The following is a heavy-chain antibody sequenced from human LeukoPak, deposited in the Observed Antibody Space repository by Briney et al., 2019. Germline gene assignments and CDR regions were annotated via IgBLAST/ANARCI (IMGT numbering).Heavy chain of an antibody. CDR1: GFTFSSYA. V-gene: IGHV3-23*01. D-gene: IGHD1-20*01. Sequence: QPGGSLRLSCAASGFTFSSYAMSWVRQAPGKGLEWVSGISGSGGNTYYADSVKGRFTISRDNSNNTLYLQMNSLRAEDTAVYYCAKAASGNWNDVSDYWGQGTLVTVSS. CDR3: AKAASGNWNDVSDY. CDR2: ISGSGGNT. J-gene: IGHJ4*02.